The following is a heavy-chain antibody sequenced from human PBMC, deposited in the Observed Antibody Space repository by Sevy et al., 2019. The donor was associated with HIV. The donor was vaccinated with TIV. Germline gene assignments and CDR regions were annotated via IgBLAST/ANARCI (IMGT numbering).Heavy chain of an antibody. Sequence: GGSLRLSCAASGFTFSSYGMGWVRQAPGKGLEWVSGISGRDDATYYADSVKGRCTISRDNSKNTLYLQMNTLRAEDTARYYSAKGPSNYGGYYYFYGLDVWGQGTTVTVSS. D-gene: IGHD4-17*01. CDR1: GFTFSSYG. J-gene: IGHJ6*02. V-gene: IGHV3-23*01. CDR2: ISGRDDAT. CDR3: AKGPSNYGGYYYFYGLDV.